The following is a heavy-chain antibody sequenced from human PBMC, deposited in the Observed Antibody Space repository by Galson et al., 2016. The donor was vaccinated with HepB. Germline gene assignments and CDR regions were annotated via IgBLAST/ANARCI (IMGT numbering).Heavy chain of an antibody. D-gene: IGHD2-15*01. V-gene: IGHV3-74*01. CDR1: GFTFSEYW. Sequence: SLRLSCAASGFTFSEYWMYWVRQAPGKGLVWVSRISGDGNRVDYADSVKGRFTISRENAKNTLYLQMNNLRAEVTAVYFCARGIVAATVFQYWGQGTLVTVSS. CDR2: ISGDGNRV. J-gene: IGHJ4*02. CDR3: ARGIVAATVFQY.